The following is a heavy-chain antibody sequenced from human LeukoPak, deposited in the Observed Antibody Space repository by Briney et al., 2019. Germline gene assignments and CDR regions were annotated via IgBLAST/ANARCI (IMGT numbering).Heavy chain of an antibody. V-gene: IGHV3-21*01. CDR2: ISISSNYI. J-gene: IGHJ3*02. CDR1: GFTLSRYS. D-gene: IGHD3-3*01. Sequence: GGSLRLSCAVSGFTLSRYSMNWVRQAPGKGLEWVSSISISSNYIYYSDSVKGRFTIYRDNAKNSLYLQVNSLRAEDTAVYYCARGSRFGVVERDAFDIWGLGTMVTVSS. CDR3: ARGSRFGVVERDAFDI.